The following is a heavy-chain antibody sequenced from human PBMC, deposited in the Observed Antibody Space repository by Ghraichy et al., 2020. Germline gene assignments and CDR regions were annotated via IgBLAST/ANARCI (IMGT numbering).Heavy chain of an antibody. Sequence: GGSLRLSCAASGFTFSSYSMNWVRQAPGKGLEWVSSISSSSSYIYYADSVKGRFTISRDNAKNSLYLQMNSLRAEDTAVYYCARDYCSSTSCYLAYFDYWGQGTLVTVSS. V-gene: IGHV3-21*01. CDR3: ARDYCSSTSCYLAYFDY. CDR1: GFTFSSYS. D-gene: IGHD2-2*01. CDR2: ISSSSSYI. J-gene: IGHJ4*02.